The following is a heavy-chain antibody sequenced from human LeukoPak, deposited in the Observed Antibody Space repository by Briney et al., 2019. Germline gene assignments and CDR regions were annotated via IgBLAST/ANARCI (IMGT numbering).Heavy chain of an antibody. V-gene: IGHV3-48*04. CDR3: ARVNGGYYLDY. CDR1: EFAFSSYA. J-gene: IGHJ4*02. CDR2: ISYSGSSI. Sequence: GGSLRLSCAASEFAFSSYAMSWVRQAPGKGLEWVSYISYSGSSIHYADSVKGRFTISRDNAKNSLYLQMNSLRAEDTAVYYCARVNGGYYLDYWGQGTLVTVSS. D-gene: IGHD2-8*01.